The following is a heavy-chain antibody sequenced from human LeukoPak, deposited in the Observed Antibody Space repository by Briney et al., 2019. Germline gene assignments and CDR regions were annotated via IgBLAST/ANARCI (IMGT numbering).Heavy chain of an antibody. J-gene: IGHJ4*02. CDR1: GLIFSNFG. CDR3: AKDKELRYFDWLFDLDY. V-gene: IGHV3-30*02. Sequence: GGSLRLSCAVSGLIFSNFGMHWVRQAPGKGLEWVAFIRYDGSNKYYADSVKGRFTISRDNSKNTLYLQLNSLRAEDTAVYYCAKDKELRYFDWLFDLDYWGQGTLVTVSS. CDR2: IRYDGSNK. D-gene: IGHD3-9*01.